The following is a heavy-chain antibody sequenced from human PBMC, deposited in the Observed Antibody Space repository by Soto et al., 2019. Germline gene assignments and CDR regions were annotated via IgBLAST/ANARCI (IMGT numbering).Heavy chain of an antibody. V-gene: IGHV1-8*01. CDR1: GYTFTSYD. D-gene: IGHD3-3*01. CDR3: ARYYDFWSGYYGMDV. CDR2: MNPNSGNT. J-gene: IGHJ6*02. Sequence: ASVKVSCKASGYTFTSYDINWVRQATGQGLEWMGWMNPNSGNTGYAQKFQGRVTMTRNTSISTAYMELSSLRSEDTAVYYCARYYDFWSGYYGMDVWGQGTTVTVPS.